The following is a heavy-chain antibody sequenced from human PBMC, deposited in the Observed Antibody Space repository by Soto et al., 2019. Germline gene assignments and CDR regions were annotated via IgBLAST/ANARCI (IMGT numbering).Heavy chain of an antibody. CDR2: IIPIFGTA. CDR3: ARPPLYYYGSGSYSQMKHYYYYGMDV. CDR1: GGTFSSYA. V-gene: IGHV1-69*13. J-gene: IGHJ6*02. Sequence: GASVKFSCKASGGTFSSYAISWVRQAPGQGLEWMGGIIPIFGTANYAQKFQGRVTITADESTSTAYMELSSLRSEDTAVYYCARPPLYYYGSGSYSQMKHYYYYGMDVWGQGTTVTVSS. D-gene: IGHD3-10*01.